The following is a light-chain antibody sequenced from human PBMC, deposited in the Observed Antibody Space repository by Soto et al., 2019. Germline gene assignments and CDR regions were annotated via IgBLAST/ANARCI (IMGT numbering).Light chain of an antibody. CDR1: QSVSSSY. J-gene: IGKJ1*01. CDR3: QQYGSSPTWT. CDR2: GAS. V-gene: IGKV3-20*01. Sequence: EIVLTQSPGTLSLSPGERATLSCRASQSVSSSYLAWYQQKAGQAPRLLIYGASSRATGIPDRFSGSGSGTEFTLTISRLEPEDFAVYYCQQYGSSPTWTFDQGTKVEIK.